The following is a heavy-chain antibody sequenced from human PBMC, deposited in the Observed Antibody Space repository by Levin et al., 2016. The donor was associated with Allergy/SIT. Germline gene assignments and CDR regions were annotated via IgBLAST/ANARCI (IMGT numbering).Heavy chain of an antibody. J-gene: IGHJ4*02. Sequence: VRQAPGKGLEWVANIKPDGSETNYADSVKGRLTISRDNPKNSLYLQVRSLRAEDTAVYYCSRSTVAAAGDYWGQGTLVTVSS. CDR3: SRSTVAAAGDY. V-gene: IGHV3-7*05. CDR2: IKPDGSET. D-gene: IGHD6-13*01.